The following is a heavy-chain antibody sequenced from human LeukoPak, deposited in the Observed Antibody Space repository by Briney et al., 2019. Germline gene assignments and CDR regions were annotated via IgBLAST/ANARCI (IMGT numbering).Heavy chain of an antibody. J-gene: IGHJ4*02. CDR1: GYTFTSNG. D-gene: IGHD3-22*01. CDR2: ISGYNGNT. CDR3: ARDQEAYYYDSSAYNYFDY. V-gene: IGHV1-18*01. Sequence: ASVKVSCKASGYTFTSNGISWVRQAPGQGLEWMGWISGYNGNTNYAQKLQGRVTMTTDTSTSTDYMELRSLRYDDTAVYYCARDQEAYYYDSSAYNYFDYWGQGTLVAVSS.